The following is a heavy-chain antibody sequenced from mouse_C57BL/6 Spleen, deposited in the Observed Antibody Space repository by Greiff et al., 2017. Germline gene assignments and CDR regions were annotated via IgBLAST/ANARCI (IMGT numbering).Heavy chain of an antibody. D-gene: IGHD1-1*01. V-gene: IGHV1-85*01. CDR3: ARRIYYYGPGYFDY. CDR1: GYTFTSYD. Sequence: VQLQQSGPELVKPGASVKLSCKASGYTFTSYDINWVKQRPGQGLEWIGWIYPRDGSTKYNEKFKGKATLTVDTSSSTAYMELHSLTSEDSAVYFCARRIYYYGPGYFDYWGQGTTLTVSS. J-gene: IGHJ2*01. CDR2: IYPRDGST.